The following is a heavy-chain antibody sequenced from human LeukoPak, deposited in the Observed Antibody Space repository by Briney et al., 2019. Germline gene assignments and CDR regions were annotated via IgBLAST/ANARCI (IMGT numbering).Heavy chain of an antibody. V-gene: IGHV4-4*09. J-gene: IGHJ4*02. CDR1: GGSISSYY. D-gene: IGHD6-19*01. Sequence: SETLSLTCTVSGGSISSYYWSWIRQPPGKGLEWIGYIHTRGSTHYNPSLKSRVTISVDTSKNQFSLKLSSVTAADTAVYYCAGNSGWYVYNYWGQGTLVSVSS. CDR2: IHTRGST. CDR3: AGNSGWYVYNY.